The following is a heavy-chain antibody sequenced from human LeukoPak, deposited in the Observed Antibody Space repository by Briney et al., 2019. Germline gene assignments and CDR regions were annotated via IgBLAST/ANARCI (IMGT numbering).Heavy chain of an antibody. CDR1: GFTVSSNY. D-gene: IGHD3-16*01. J-gene: IGHJ4*02. CDR3: ARVNPFGGGDYYFDY. Sequence: QPGGSLRLSCAASGFTVSSNYMSWVRQAPGKGPEWVSVIYSGGSTYYADSVKGRFTISRDNSKNTLYLQMNSLRAEDTAVYYCARVNPFGGGDYYFDYWAREPWSPSPQ. V-gene: IGHV3-66*01. CDR2: IYSGGST.